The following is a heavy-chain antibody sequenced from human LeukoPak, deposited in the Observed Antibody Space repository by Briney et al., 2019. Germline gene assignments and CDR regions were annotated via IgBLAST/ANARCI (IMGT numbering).Heavy chain of an antibody. V-gene: IGHV3-33*06. Sequence: PGGSLRLSCAASGFTFSSYDMHWIRQAPGKGLEWVADIWYDGSNKYYADSVKGRFTISRDNSKNTLYLQMNSLRAEDTAVYYCAKDGGMRLYYDFWSGYYPNWFDPWGQGTLVSVS. D-gene: IGHD3-3*01. CDR2: IWYDGSNK. CDR3: AKDGGMRLYYDFWSGYYPNWFDP. CDR1: GFTFSSYD. J-gene: IGHJ5*02.